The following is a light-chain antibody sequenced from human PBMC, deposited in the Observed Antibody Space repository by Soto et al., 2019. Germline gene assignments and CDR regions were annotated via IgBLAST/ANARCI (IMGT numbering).Light chain of an antibody. Sequence: DIVMTQSPDSLAVSLGERATIHCKSSQSILFTSNNKNYLAWYQQKSGQPPRLLIYWASTRESGVPDRFSGRGSGTDFSITISSLEAEDVAVYYCQQHYTTPRTFGQGTKVEIK. J-gene: IGKJ1*01. CDR1: QSILFTSNNKNY. CDR2: WAS. CDR3: QQHYTTPRT. V-gene: IGKV4-1*01.